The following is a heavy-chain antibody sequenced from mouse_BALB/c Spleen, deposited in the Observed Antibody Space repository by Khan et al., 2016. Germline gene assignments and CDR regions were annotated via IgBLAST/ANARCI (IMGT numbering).Heavy chain of an antibody. CDR3: ARDYYGSSFFDY. J-gene: IGHJ3*01. CDR1: GYSITSDYA. CDR2: INYSGGT. Sequence: EVKLLESGPGLVKPSQSLSLTCTVTGYSITSDYAWNWIRQFPGDKLEWMAYINYSGGTSYNPSLNSRISITRDTSKNQFFLQLHSVTAEDTATYYCARDYYGSSFFDYWGQGTLVTVSA. D-gene: IGHD1-1*01. V-gene: IGHV3-2*02.